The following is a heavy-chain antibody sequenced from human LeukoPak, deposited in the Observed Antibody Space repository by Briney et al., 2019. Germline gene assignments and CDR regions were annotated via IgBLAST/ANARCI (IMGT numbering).Heavy chain of an antibody. Sequence: GGSLRLSCAASGFTFSTYWMTWVRQAPGKGLEWVANIKQDGSEKYYVDSVKGRFTISRDNAKNSLYLQMNSLRAEDTAVYYCASTPHGYYYDSSGYYLTHYFDYWGQGTLVTVSS. J-gene: IGHJ4*02. CDR1: GFTFSTYW. V-gene: IGHV3-7*01. CDR3: ASTPHGYYYDSSGYYLTHYFDY. CDR2: IKQDGSEK. D-gene: IGHD3-22*01.